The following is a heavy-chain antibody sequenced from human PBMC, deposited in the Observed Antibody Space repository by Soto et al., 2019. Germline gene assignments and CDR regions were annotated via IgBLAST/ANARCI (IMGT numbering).Heavy chain of an antibody. J-gene: IGHJ4*02. Sequence: GGSLRLSCAASGFTFSSYAMSWVRQAPGKGLEWVSAISGSGGSTYYADSMKGRFTISRDNSKNTLYLQMNSLRAEDTAVYYCAKDNPGIAVAGTVPKNYFDYWGQGTLVTVSS. V-gene: IGHV3-23*01. CDR2: ISGSGGST. CDR3: AKDNPGIAVAGTVPKNYFDY. CDR1: GFTFSSYA. D-gene: IGHD6-19*01.